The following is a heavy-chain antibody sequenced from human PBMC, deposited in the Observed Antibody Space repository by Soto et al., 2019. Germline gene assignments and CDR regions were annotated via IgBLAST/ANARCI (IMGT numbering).Heavy chain of an antibody. CDR2: IYPGDSDT. V-gene: IGHV5-51*01. CDR3: ARLDGSYSSSSRDYYGMDV. Sequence: PGGSLKISCKGSGYSFTSYWIGWVRQMPGKGLEWMGIIYPGDSDTRYSPSFQGQVTISADKSISTAYLQWSSLKASDTAMYHCARLDGSYSSSSRDYYGMDVWGQGTTVTVSS. J-gene: IGHJ6*02. CDR1: GYSFTSYW. D-gene: IGHD6-6*01.